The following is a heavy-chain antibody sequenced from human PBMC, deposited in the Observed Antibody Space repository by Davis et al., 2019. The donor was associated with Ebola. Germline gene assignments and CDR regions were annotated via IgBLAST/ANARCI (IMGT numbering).Heavy chain of an antibody. V-gene: IGHV3-73*01. CDR2: IRSKANSYAT. CDR3: TSAQPDY. Sequence: GESLKISCAASGFTFSGSAMHWVRQASGKGLEWVGRIRSKANSYATAYAASVKGRFTISRDDSKNTAYLQMNSLKTEDTAVYYCTSAQPDYWGQGTLVTVSS. J-gene: IGHJ4*02. CDR1: GFTFSGSA. D-gene: IGHD1-14*01.